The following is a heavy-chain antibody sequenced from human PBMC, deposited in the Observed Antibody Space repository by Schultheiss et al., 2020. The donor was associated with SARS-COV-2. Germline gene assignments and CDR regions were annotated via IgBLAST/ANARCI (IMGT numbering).Heavy chain of an antibody. CDR2: ISYDGSNK. V-gene: IGHV3-30*03. D-gene: IGHD4-17*01. J-gene: IGHJ6*03. Sequence: GSLRLSCAASGFTFSSYGMHWVRQAPGKGLEWVAVISYDGSNKYYADSVKGRFTISRDNSKNTLYLQMNSLRAEDTAVYYCARGPMTTVNYYYYYHMDVWGKGTTVTVSS. CDR1: GFTFSSYG. CDR3: ARGPMTTVNYYYYYHMDV.